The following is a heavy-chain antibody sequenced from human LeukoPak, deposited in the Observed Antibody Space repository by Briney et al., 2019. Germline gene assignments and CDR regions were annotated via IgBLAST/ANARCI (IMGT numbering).Heavy chain of an antibody. CDR2: IYHSGST. CDR3: ARSGGRDGYNSAYFDY. D-gene: IGHD5-24*01. J-gene: IGHJ4*02. CDR1: GGSISSGGYS. Sequence: SETLSLTCTVSGGSISSGGYSWSWIRQPPGKGLEWIGYIYHSGSTYYNPSLKSRVTISVDRSKNQFPLKLSSVTAADTAVYYCARSGGRDGYNSAYFDYWGQGTLVTVSS. V-gene: IGHV4-30-2*01.